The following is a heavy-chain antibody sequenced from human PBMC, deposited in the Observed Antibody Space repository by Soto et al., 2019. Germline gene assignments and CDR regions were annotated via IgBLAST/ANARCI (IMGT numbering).Heavy chain of an antibody. Sequence: SVKGSCKGSGCTFSSYASSWVRQAPGQGLEWMGGIIPIFGTANYAQKFQGRVTVTADESTSTAYMELSSLRSEDTAVYYCERMVATDYYYYGMDVWGQGTTVTVSS. V-gene: IGHV1-69*13. J-gene: IGHJ6*02. CDR2: IIPIFGTA. CDR3: ERMVATDYYYYGMDV. CDR1: GCTFSSYA. D-gene: IGHD5-12*01.